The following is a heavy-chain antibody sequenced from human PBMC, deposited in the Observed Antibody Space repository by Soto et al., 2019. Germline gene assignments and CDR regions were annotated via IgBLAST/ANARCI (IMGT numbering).Heavy chain of an antibody. V-gene: IGHV3-30*04. CDR3: ARDQWLLHEGGGLHFDY. CDR1: GFTFTHFS. CDR2: VSSDERNK. Sequence: QVQLVESGGGVVQPGRSLRLSCVTSGFTFTHFSVAWVSQAPGRGLEWVAVVSSDERNKFYADSVKGRFTISRDNSKNTLYLQLNSLTTEDTAIYYCARDQWLLHEGGGLHFDYWGQGTLVTVSS. D-gene: IGHD6-19*01. J-gene: IGHJ4*02.